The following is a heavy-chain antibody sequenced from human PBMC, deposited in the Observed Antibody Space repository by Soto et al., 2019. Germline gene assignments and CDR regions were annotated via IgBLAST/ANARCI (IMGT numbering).Heavy chain of an antibody. Sequence: EVQLLESGGGLVQPGGSLRLSCAVSGFSFSNSAMTWVRQAPGKGLEWVSGMSGSGDITYNTDSVKGRFAISRDTSKNVVYLQMRSLRAEDTAVYYCAKVPQWVLRYHEWFFDYWGQGTLVTVSS. CDR1: GFSFSNSA. J-gene: IGHJ4*02. CDR2: MSGSGDIT. CDR3: AKVPQWVLRYHEWFFDY. V-gene: IGHV3-23*01. D-gene: IGHD3-9*01.